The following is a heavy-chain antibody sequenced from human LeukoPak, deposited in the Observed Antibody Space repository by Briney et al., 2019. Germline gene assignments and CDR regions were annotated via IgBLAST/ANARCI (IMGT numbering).Heavy chain of an antibody. Sequence: GGSLRLSCAASGFTFDVYAMHWVRQAPGKGLEWFSGISWNSGFIVYADSVRGRFTISRDNAKNSLYLQMNSLRPEDTALYFCAFGQATGSDYWGQGTLVTVSS. CDR2: ISWNSGFI. V-gene: IGHV3-9*01. CDR1: GFTFDVYA. J-gene: IGHJ4*02. CDR3: AFGQATGSDY. D-gene: IGHD1-1*01.